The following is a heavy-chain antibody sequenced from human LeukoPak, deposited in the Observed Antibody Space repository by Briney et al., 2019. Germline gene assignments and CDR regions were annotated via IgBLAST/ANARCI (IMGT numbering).Heavy chain of an antibody. CDR2: ISGSGLST. CDR3: AKGPLIEVAGTTWDY. V-gene: IGHV3-23*01. D-gene: IGHD6-19*01. CDR1: GFTFSTYS. J-gene: IGHJ4*02. Sequence: GGSLRLSCAASGFTFSTYSMNWVRQAPGEGLEWVSSISGSGLSTYYADSVKGRFTISRDNSKNTLYLQMNSLRAEDTAVYFCAKGPLIEVAGTTWDYWGQGTLVTVSS.